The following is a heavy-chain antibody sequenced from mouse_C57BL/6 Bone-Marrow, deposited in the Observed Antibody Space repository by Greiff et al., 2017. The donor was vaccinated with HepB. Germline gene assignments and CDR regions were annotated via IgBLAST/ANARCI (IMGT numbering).Heavy chain of an antibody. CDR1: GYAFSSSW. CDR2: IYPGDGDT. V-gene: IGHV1-82*01. D-gene: IGHD1-1*02. J-gene: IGHJ2*01. CDR3: ARLGVGRYYFDY. Sequence: VQLQQSGPELVKPGASVKISCKASGYAFSSSWMNWVKQRPGKGLEWIGRIYPGDGDTNYNGKFKGKATLTADKSSSTAYMQLSSLTSEDSAVYYCARLGVGRYYFDYWGQGTTLTVSS.